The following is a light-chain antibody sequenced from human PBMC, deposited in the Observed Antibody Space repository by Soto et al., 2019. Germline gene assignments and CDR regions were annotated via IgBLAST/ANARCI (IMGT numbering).Light chain of an antibody. J-gene: IGKJ4*01. V-gene: IGKV1D-12*01. Sequence: DIQMTQSPSSVSASVGDRVTIACRASQVISSWLAWYQRKPGKAPKLLIYAASSLQGGVPSRFSGSGSGTDFTLTISSLQPEDFATYYCQQANNFPLTFGGGTKVELK. CDR3: QQANNFPLT. CDR1: QVISSW. CDR2: AAS.